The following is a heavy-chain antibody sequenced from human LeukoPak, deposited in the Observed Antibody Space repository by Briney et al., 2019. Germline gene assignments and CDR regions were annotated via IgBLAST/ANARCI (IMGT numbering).Heavy chain of an antibody. J-gene: IGHJ3*02. CDR2: INPNSGGT. D-gene: IGHD3-22*01. CDR1: GYTFTGYY. CDR3: ARDCSDSSCYHDAFDI. Sequence: ASVKVSCKASGYTFTGYYMHWVRQAPGQGLEWMGRINPNSGGTNYAQKFQGRVTMTRDTSISTAYMELSRLRSDDTAVYYCARDCSDSSCYHDAFDIWGQGTMVTVSS. V-gene: IGHV1-2*06.